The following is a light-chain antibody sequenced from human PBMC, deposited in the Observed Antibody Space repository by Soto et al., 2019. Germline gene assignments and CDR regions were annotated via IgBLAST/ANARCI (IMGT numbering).Light chain of an antibody. J-gene: IGKJ2*03. CDR1: QDISRW. CDR2: DVS. V-gene: IGKV1-5*01. CDR3: QQYNAYYS. Sequence: DIQMTQSPPSLRASAGDRVTIACRASQDISRWLAWYQQKPGKAPELLIYDVSTLQSGVPSRFSGTGSGTEFTLTISSLQPEDFATYYCQQYNAYYSFGQGTKVDIK.